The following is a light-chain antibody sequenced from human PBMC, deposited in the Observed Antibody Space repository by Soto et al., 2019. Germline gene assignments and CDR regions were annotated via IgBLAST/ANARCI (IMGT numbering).Light chain of an antibody. CDR2: GAS. Sequence: EIVLTQSPGTLSLSPGERATLSRRASQSVSSSYLAWYQQKPGQAPRLLIYGASSRATGIPDRFSGSGSATDVTPTISRLEPEDFAVYYCQQYGSSPPWTFGQGTKVEIK. CDR1: QSVSSSY. J-gene: IGKJ1*01. V-gene: IGKV3-20*01. CDR3: QQYGSSPPWT.